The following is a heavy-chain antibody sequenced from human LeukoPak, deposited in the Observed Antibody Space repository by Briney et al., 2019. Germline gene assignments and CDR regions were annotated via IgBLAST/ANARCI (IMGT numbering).Heavy chain of an antibody. V-gene: IGHV4-39*07. CDR3: ARVAIVRGPDGWYWFDP. D-gene: IGHD3-10*01. J-gene: IGHJ5*02. CDR1: GGSISSSSYY. Sequence: SETLSLTCTVSGGSISSSSYYWGWIRQPPGKGLEWIGSIYYSGSTYYNPSLKSRVTISVDTSKNQFSLKLSSVTAADTAVYYCARVAIVRGPDGWYWFDPWGQGTLVTVSS. CDR2: IYYSGST.